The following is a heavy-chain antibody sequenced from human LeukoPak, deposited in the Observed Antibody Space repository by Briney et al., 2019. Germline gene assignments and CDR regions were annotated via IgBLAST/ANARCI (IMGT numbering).Heavy chain of an antibody. V-gene: IGHV3-33*01. CDR2: IWYDGSNK. CDR1: GFTFSSYG. J-gene: IGHJ6*02. Sequence: PGGSLRLSCAASGFTFSSYGMHWVRQAPGKGREWVAVIWYDGSNKYYADSVKGRFTISRDNSKNTLYLQMNSLRAEDTAVYYCAHSDGGYYYYYGMDVWGQGTTVTVSS. CDR3: AHSDGGYYYYYGMDV.